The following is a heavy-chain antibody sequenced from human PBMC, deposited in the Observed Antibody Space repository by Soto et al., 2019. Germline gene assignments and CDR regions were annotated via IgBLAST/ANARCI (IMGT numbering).Heavy chain of an antibody. D-gene: IGHD2-15*01. Sequence: QVQLVQSGTEVKKPGASVKVSCKASGYTFTSYGISWVRQAPGQGLEWMGWISAYNGNTNYAQNLQGRVTMTTDTSTSTAYMELRSLRSDDTAVYYCARDLILGYCSGGSCSLAWWGQGTLVTVSS. CDR2: ISAYNGNT. J-gene: IGHJ4*02. V-gene: IGHV1-18*01. CDR1: GYTFTSYG. CDR3: ARDLILGYCSGGSCSLAW.